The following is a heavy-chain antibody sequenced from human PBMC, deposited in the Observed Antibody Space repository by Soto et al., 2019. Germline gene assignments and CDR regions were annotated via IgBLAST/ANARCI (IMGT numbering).Heavy chain of an antibody. Sequence: QVQLQESGPGLVKPSETLSLTCTVSGGSISSYYWSWIRQPPGKGLEWIGYIYYSGSTNYNPSLKSRVTISVDTSKNQFSLKLSSVTAADTAVYYCAVVYKYYDSSGYYYSLDDYWGQGTLVTVSS. CDR3: AVVYKYYDSSGYYYSLDDY. CDR1: GGSISSYY. D-gene: IGHD3-22*01. CDR2: IYYSGST. V-gene: IGHV4-59*01. J-gene: IGHJ4*02.